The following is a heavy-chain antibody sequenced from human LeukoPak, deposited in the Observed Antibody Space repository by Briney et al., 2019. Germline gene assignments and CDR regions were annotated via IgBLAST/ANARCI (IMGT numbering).Heavy chain of an antibody. Sequence: GGSLRLSCAASGFTFSSYGMHWVRQAPGKGLEWVAFIRYDGSNKYYADSVKGRFTISRDNSKNTLYLQMNSLRAEDTAVYCCAKDPYSGGYGDYYYYYMDLWGQGTTVTISS. J-gene: IGHJ6*03. CDR1: GFTFSSYG. CDR2: IRYDGSNK. CDR3: AKDPYSGGYGDYYYYYMDL. D-gene: IGHD1-26*01. V-gene: IGHV3-30*02.